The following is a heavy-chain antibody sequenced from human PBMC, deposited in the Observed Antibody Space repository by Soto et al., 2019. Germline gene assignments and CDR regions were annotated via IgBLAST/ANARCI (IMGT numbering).Heavy chain of an antibody. D-gene: IGHD3-16*02. J-gene: IGHJ5*01. CDR2: INAGNGNT. CDR1: GYTFTSYG. CDR3: ANGDRYGYRNS. Sequence: ASVKVSCKASGYTFTSYGISWVRQAPGQGLEWMGWINAGNGNTKYSQKFQGRVTITRDTSASTAYMELSSLRSEDTAVYYCANGDRYGYRNSWAQRTLVIVSA. V-gene: IGHV1-3*01.